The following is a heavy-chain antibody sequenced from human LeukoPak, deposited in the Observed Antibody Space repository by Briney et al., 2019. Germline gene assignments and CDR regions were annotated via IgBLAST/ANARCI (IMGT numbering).Heavy chain of an antibody. CDR3: ASSYSSSWSPPFDY. D-gene: IGHD6-13*01. V-gene: IGHV1-18*01. CDR2: ISAYNGNT. Sequence: GASVKVSCKASGYTFTSYGISWVRQAPGQGLEWMGWISAYNGNTNYAQKLQGRVTMTTDTSTSTAYMELRSLRSDDTAVYYCASSYSSSWSPPFDYWGQGTLVTVSS. CDR1: GYTFTSYG. J-gene: IGHJ4*02.